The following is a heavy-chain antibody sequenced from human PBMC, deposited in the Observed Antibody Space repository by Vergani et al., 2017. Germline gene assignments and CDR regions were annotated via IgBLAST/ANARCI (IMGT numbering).Heavy chain of an antibody. CDR1: GGSISSGSYY. CDR2: IYTSGST. D-gene: IGHD2-15*01. CDR3: ASLVAATGSGGMDV. Sequence: QVQLQQWGAGLLKPSETLSLTCTVSGGSISSGSYYWSWIRQPAGKGLEWIGRIYTSGSTNYNPSLKSRVTISVDTSKNQFSLKLSSVTAADTAVYYCASLVAATGSGGMDVWGQGTTVTVSS. V-gene: IGHV4-61*02. J-gene: IGHJ6*02.